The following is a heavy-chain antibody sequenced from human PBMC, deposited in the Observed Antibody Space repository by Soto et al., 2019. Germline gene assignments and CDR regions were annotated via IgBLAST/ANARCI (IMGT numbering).Heavy chain of an antibody. CDR2: IYYSGST. CDR1: GGSVSSGSYY. Sequence: QVQLQESGPGLVKPSETLSLTCTVSGGSVSSGSYYWSWIRQPPGKGLEWIGYIYYSGSTNYNPSLKSRVTISVDTSKNQFSLKLSSVTAADTAVYYCARDSIVVVPAARKRYYYYGMDVWGQGTTVTVSS. CDR3: ARDSIVVVPAARKRYYYYGMDV. D-gene: IGHD2-2*01. V-gene: IGHV4-61*01. J-gene: IGHJ6*02.